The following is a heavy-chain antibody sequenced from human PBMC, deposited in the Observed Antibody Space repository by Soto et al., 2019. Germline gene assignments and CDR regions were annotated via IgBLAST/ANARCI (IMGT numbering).Heavy chain of an antibody. CDR3: ARGYCSSTSCHRGNYYGMDV. V-gene: IGHV4-34*01. CDR1: GGSFSGYY. CDR2: INHSGST. D-gene: IGHD2-2*01. Sequence: SETLSLTCAVYGGSFSGYYWSWIRQPPGKGLEWIGEINHSGSTNYNPSLKSRVTISVDTSKNQFSLKLSSVTAADTAVYYCARGYCSSTSCHRGNYYGMDVWGQGTTVTVSS. J-gene: IGHJ6*02.